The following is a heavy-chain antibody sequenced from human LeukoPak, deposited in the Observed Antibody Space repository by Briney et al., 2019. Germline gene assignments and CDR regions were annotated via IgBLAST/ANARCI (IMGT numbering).Heavy chain of an antibody. CDR2: IKQDGSEK. CDR1: GFTFSSYW. Sequence: GGSLRLSCASSGFTFSSYWMSWVRQAPGKGLEWVANIKQDGSEKYYVDSVKGRFTISRDNAKNSLYLQMNSLRAEDTAVYYCARVAYDSSGYYEGEAFDIWGQGITVTVSS. D-gene: IGHD3-22*01. CDR3: ARVAYDSSGYYEGEAFDI. J-gene: IGHJ3*02. V-gene: IGHV3-7*01.